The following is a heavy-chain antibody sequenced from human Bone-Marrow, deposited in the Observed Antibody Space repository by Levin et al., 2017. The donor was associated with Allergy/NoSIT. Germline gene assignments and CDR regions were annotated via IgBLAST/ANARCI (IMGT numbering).Heavy chain of an antibody. CDR2: INHSGST. J-gene: IGHJ6*02. Sequence: SETLSLTCAVYGGSFSGYYWSWIRQPPGKGLEWIGEINHSGSTNYNPSLKSRVTLSVDTSKNQFSLKLSSVTAADTAVYYCARGAVLLWFGELNYYYYYGMDVWGQGTTVTVSS. CDR3: ARGAVLLWFGELNYYYYYGMDV. D-gene: IGHD3-10*01. V-gene: IGHV4-34*01. CDR1: GGSFSGYY.